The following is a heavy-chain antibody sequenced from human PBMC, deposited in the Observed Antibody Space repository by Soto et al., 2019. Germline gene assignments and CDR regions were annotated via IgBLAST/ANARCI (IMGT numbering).Heavy chain of an antibody. J-gene: IGHJ3*02. CDR2: INPDSGGT. V-gene: IGHV1-2*04. CDR1: GYTFTGYY. D-gene: IGHD4-17*01. CDR3: ARDLHGDYYAFDI. Sequence: QVQLVQSGAEVKKPGASVKVSCKASGYTFTGYYMHWVRQAPGQGLEWMGWINPDSGGTNYAQKFQGWVTMTRDTSISTAYMELSRLRSDDTAVYYCARDLHGDYYAFDIWGQGTMVTVSS.